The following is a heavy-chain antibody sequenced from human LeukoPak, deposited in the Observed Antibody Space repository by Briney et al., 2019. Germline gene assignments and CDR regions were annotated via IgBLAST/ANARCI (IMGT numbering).Heavy chain of an antibody. V-gene: IGHV3-73*01. CDR3: TSGLSVRRSNNTPVDY. J-gene: IGHJ4*02. Sequence: GGSLRLSCAASGFTFSSYEMNWVRQASGKGLEWVGRIRSKANSYATVYAASVKGRFTISRDDSKNTAYLQMNSLKTEDTAVYYCTSGLSVRRSNNTPVDYWGQGTLVTVSS. CDR1: GFTFSSYE. CDR2: IRSKANSYAT. D-gene: IGHD1-1*01.